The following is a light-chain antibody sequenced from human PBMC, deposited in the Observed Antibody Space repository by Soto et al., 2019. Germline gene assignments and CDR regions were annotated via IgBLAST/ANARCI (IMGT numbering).Light chain of an antibody. Sequence: DIQMTQSPSTLSASVGDRVTITCRASQSISSWLAWYQQKPGKAPKLLVYDASNWQSGVPSRFGGSGSGPECPLSFSSLQPDDFATYYRQQYNSYSYTFGPGTKLEIK. CDR2: DAS. V-gene: IGKV1-5*01. J-gene: IGKJ2*01. CDR1: QSISSW. CDR3: QQYNSYSYT.